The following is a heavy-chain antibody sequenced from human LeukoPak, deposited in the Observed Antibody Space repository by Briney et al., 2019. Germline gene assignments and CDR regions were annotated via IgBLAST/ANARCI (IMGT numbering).Heavy chain of an antibody. V-gene: IGHV1-18*01. D-gene: IGHD2-15*01. CDR1: GYTFTSYG. J-gene: IGHJ4*02. CDR3: ARDVVVVAATRFASWSFDY. Sequence: GASVKVSCKASGYTFTSYGISWVRQAPGQGLEWMGWISAYNGNTNSAQNFQGRVTMTTDTSTSTAYMELRSLRSDDTAVYYCARDVVVVAATRFASWSFDYWGQGTLVTVSS. CDR2: ISAYNGNT.